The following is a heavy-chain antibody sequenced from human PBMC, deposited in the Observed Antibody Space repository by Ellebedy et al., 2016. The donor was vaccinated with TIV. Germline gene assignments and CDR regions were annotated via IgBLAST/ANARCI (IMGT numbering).Heavy chain of an antibody. J-gene: IGHJ4*02. CDR2: ISYDGSNK. CDR3: ARDSGYYDSSGYSDFDY. V-gene: IGHV3-30-3*01. Sequence: GGSLRLXCAASGFTFSSYAVHWVRQAPGKGLEWVAVISYDGSNKYYADSVKGRFTISRDNSKNMLYLQINSLRAEDTAVYYCARDSGYYDSSGYSDFDYWGQGTQVTVSS. D-gene: IGHD3-22*01. CDR1: GFTFSSYA.